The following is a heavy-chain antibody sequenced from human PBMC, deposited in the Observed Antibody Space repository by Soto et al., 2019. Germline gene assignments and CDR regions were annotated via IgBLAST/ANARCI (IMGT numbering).Heavy chain of an antibody. CDR3: ARARFLEWGTYYYYYGMDV. J-gene: IGHJ6*02. D-gene: IGHD3-3*01. V-gene: IGHV1-69*13. Sequence: SVKVSCKDSGGTFSSYAISWVRQAPGKGLEWMGGIIPIFGTANYAQKFQGRVTITAYESPSTAYMELSSLRSEDTAVYYCARARFLEWGTYYYYYGMDVWGQGTPVTVSS. CDR2: IIPIFGTA. CDR1: GGTFSSYA.